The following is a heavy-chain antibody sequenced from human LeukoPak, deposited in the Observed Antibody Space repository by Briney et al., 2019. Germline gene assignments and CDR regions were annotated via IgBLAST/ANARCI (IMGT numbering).Heavy chain of an antibody. V-gene: IGHV3-21*01. CDR1: RFTFSTYS. CDR2: ISTSSSYI. Sequence: GGSLRLSCAASRFTFSTYSMNWVRQAPGKGLEWVSFISTSSSYIYYADSVKGRFTISRDNARNSLYLQMNSLRAEDTAVYYCARAVPISGSYYSEYFQHWGQGTLVTVSS. CDR3: ARAVPISGSYYSEYFQH. D-gene: IGHD1-26*01. J-gene: IGHJ1*01.